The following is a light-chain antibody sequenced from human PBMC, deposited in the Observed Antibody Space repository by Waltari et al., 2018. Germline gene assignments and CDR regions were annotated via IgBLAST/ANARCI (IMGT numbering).Light chain of an antibody. V-gene: IGKV4-1*01. CDR1: QSVLYSSNNKNY. J-gene: IGKJ2*01. Sequence: DIVMTQSPDSLAVSLGERATIHCKSSQSVLYSSNNKNYLAWYQQKPGQPPTLPIYWASTRESGVPDRFTGSGSGTDFTLTISSLQAEDVAVYYCQQYYSAPYTFGQGTKLEIK. CDR2: WAS. CDR3: QQYYSAPYT.